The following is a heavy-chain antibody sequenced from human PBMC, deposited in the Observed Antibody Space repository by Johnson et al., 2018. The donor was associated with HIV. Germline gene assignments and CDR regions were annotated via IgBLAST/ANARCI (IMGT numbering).Heavy chain of an antibody. CDR2: ISGSGGST. D-gene: IGHD1-26*01. J-gene: IGHJ3*02. Sequence: VQLVESGGGLVQPGGSMRLSCAASGFTVSSYYMSWVRQAPGKGLEWVSAISGSGGSTYYADSVKGRFTISRDNYKNTLYLQMNSLRAEDTAVYYCARSPGYSLLDAFDIWGQGAMVTVTS. CDR3: ARSPGYSLLDAFDI. V-gene: IGHV3-23*04. CDR1: GFTVSSYY.